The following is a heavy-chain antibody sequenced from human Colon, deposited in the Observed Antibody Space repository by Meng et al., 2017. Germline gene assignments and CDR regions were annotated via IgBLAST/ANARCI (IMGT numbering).Heavy chain of an antibody. CDR3: ARDGPGKRLSS. J-gene: IGHJ5*02. CDR2: IYYTGSS. Sequence: GQLKESGPGRVKPSQPLSLTCTVSGASFTSAGYYWTWIRQRPGKGLEWIGYIYYTGSSYYNPSLKSRLTISVDRSKSLFSLNLTSVTAADTAMYFCARDGPGKRLSSWGPGKLVTVSS. V-gene: IGHV4-31*03. CDR1: GASFTSAGYY.